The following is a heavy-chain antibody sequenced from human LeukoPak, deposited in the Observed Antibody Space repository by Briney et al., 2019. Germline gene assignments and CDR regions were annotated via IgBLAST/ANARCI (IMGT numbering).Heavy chain of an antibody. D-gene: IGHD1-26*01. CDR3: AREGWVAPNYYYYMDV. CDR1: GGSMRSYS. CDR2: IYTSGST. Sequence: SETLSLTCTVSGGSMRSYSWSWIRQPAGKGLEWIGRIYTSGSTNYNPSLKSRVTISIDTSKNQFSLKLSSVTAADTAVYYCAREGWVAPNYYYYMDVWGKGTTVTISS. V-gene: IGHV4-4*07. J-gene: IGHJ6*03.